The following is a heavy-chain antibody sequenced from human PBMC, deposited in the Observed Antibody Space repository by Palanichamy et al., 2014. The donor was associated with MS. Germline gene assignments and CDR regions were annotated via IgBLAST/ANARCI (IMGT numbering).Heavy chain of an antibody. Sequence: QITLKESGPTLVKPTQTLTLTCTFSGFSLSTSGVGVGWIRQPPGKALEWLALIYWDDDKRYSPSLKSRLTITKDTSKNQVVLTMTNMDPVDTATYYCAPQSGPGLCFDPWGQGTLVTVSS. CDR1: GFSLSTSGVG. V-gene: IGHV2-5*02. D-gene: IGHD3-3*01. J-gene: IGHJ5*02. CDR2: IYWDDDK. CDR3: APQSGPGLCFDP.